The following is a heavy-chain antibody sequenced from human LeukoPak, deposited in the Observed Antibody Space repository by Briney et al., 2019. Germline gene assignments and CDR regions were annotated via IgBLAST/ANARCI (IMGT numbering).Heavy chain of an antibody. D-gene: IGHD3-22*01. V-gene: IGHV3-48*03. CDR1: GFTFSSYE. J-gene: IGHJ4*02. Sequence: GGSLRLSCAASGFTFSSYEMNWVRQAPGKGLEWVSYIRTSGSTKYYTNSVKGRFTISRDNAKNSLYLQMNSLRAEDTAVYYCAKDKGAYYDGSGYFDYWGQGTLVTVSS. CDR2: IRTSGSTK. CDR3: AKDKGAYYDGSGYFDY.